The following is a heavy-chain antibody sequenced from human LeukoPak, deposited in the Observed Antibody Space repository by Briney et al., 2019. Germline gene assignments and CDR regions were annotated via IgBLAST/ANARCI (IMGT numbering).Heavy chain of an antibody. J-gene: IGHJ3*02. V-gene: IGHV3-72*01. CDR1: GFTFSDHY. CDR3: ARGLGKDSPDAFDI. D-gene: IGHD2-15*01. Sequence: GGSLRLSCAASGFTFSDHYMDWVRQAPGKGLEWVGRTRNKANSYTTEYAASVKGRFTISRDDSKNSLYLQMNSLKTEDTAVYYCARGLGKDSPDAFDIWGQGTMVTVSS. CDR2: TRNKANSYTT.